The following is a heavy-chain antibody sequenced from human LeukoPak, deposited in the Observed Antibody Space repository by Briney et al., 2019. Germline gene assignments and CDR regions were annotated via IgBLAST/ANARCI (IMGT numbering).Heavy chain of an antibody. D-gene: IGHD6-13*01. Sequence: APVKVSCKASGYTFTSYYMHWVRQAPGQGLEWMGIINPSGGSTSYAQKFQGRVTMTRDTSTSTVYMELSSLRSEDTAVYYCARTPYSSSWYPHTLPFDPWGQGTLVTVSS. CDR2: INPSGGST. CDR1: GYTFTSYY. CDR3: ARTPYSSSWYPHTLPFDP. V-gene: IGHV1-46*01. J-gene: IGHJ5*02.